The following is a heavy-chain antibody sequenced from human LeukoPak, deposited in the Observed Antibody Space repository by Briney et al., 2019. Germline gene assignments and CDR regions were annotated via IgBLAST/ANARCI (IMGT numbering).Heavy chain of an antibody. Sequence: SETLSLTCTVSGGSISSSSYYWSWIRQPAGKGLEWIGRIYTSGSTNYNPSLKSRVTMSVDTSKNQFSLKLSSVTAADTAVCYCARGIVVVPAAPSYYMDVWGKGTTVTVSS. CDR2: IYTSGST. V-gene: IGHV4-61*02. CDR1: GGSISSSSYY. J-gene: IGHJ6*03. D-gene: IGHD2-2*01. CDR3: ARGIVVVPAAPSYYMDV.